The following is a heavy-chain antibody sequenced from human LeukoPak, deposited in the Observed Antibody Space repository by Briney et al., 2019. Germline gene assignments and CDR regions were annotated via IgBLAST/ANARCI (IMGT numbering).Heavy chain of an antibody. J-gene: IGHJ3*02. CDR3: ARGFYGGNPLDALDI. CDR2: ISSSGSDI. CDR1: GFIFSDYY. V-gene: IGHV3-11*01. D-gene: IGHD4-23*01. Sequence: PGGSLRLSCTASGFIFSDYYMGWIRQAPGEGLEWISYISSSGSDIYYAASMKGRFTISRDNARISLYLQMNSLRAEDTAVYYCARGFYGGNPLDALDIWGQGTMVTVSS.